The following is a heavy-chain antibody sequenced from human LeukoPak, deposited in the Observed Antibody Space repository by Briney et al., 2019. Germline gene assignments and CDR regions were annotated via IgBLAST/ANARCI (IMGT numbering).Heavy chain of an antibody. D-gene: IGHD2-2*01. V-gene: IGHV3-74*01. CDR2: INNDGSST. CDR3: VRHCSSSRCYDY. Sequence: PGGSLRLSCAASGFTFSSYWMHWVRQAPGKWLVWVSRINNDGSSTSYADSVKGRLTISRDNAKNTLYLQMNSLRAEDTAVYYCVRHCSSSRCYDYWGQGTLVTVSS. CDR1: GFTFSSYW. J-gene: IGHJ4*02.